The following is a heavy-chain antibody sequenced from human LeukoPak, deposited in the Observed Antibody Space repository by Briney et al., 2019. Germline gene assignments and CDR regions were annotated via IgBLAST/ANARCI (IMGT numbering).Heavy chain of an antibody. D-gene: IGHD3-22*01. CDR1: GYTFTSYG. J-gene: IGHJ4*02. CDR2: ISAYNGNT. Sequence: GASVKVSCKASGYTFTSYGISWVRQAPGQGLEWMGWISAYNGNTNYAQKLQGRVTMTTDTSTSTAYMELRSLRSDDTAVYYCARPYYYDSSGPLDYWGQGTLVTVSS. V-gene: IGHV1-18*01. CDR3: ARPYYYDSSGPLDY.